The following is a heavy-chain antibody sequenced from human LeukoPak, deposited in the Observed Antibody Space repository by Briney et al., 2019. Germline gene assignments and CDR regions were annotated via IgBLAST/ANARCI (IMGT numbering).Heavy chain of an antibody. CDR2: VWYDGSNI. Sequence: GGSLRLSCAASGFTFSTYGMHWVRQAPGKGLEWVAVVWYDGSNIQYVDSVKGRFTISRDNSKSTLYLQMDSLSAGDTAVYYCARGGYSGTYYFGNWGQGTVVSVS. CDR3: ARGGYSGTYYFGN. V-gene: IGHV3-33*01. CDR1: GFTFSTYG. D-gene: IGHD1-26*01. J-gene: IGHJ4*02.